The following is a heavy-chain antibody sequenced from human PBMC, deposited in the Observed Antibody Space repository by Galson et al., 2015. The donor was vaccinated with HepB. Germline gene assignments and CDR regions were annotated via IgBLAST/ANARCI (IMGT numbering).Heavy chain of an antibody. CDR3: AGSPLGPLWFGDRSGYYGMDV. D-gene: IGHD3-10*01. J-gene: IGHJ6*02. CDR1: GFTFSSYA. CDR2: ISYDGSNK. Sequence: SLRLSCAASGFTFSSYAMHWVRQAPGKGLEWVAVISYDGSNKYYADSVKGRFTVSRDNSKNTLYLQMNSLRAEDTAVYYCAGSPLGPLWFGDRSGYYGMDVWGQGTTVTVSS. V-gene: IGHV3-30-3*01.